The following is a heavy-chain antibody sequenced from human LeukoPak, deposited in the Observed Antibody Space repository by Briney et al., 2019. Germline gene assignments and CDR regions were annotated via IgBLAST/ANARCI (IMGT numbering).Heavy chain of an antibody. CDR2: IYHSGST. D-gene: IGHD3-22*01. V-gene: IGHV4-38-2*01. CDR3: ARQTDDSSGYYGTDY. J-gene: IGHJ4*02. CDR1: GYSISSGYY. Sequence: PSETLSLTCAVSGYSISSGYYWGWIRQPPGKGLEWIGSIYHSGSTYYNPSLKSRVTISVDTSKNQFSLKLSSVTAADTAVYYCARQTDDSSGYYGTDYWGQGTLVTVSS.